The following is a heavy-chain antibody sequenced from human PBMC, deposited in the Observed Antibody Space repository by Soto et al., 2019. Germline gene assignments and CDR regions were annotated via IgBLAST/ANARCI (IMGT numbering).Heavy chain of an antibody. Sequence: QVQLQESGPGLVKPSQTLSLTCTVSGGSISSGDYYWSWIRQPPGKGLEWIGYIYYSGSTYYNPSLKSRVTISVDTSKNQFSLKLSSVTAADTAVYYCARGLYCSGGSCYDWFDPWGQGTLVTVSS. CDR2: IYYSGST. V-gene: IGHV4-30-4*01. CDR3: ARGLYCSGGSCYDWFDP. CDR1: GGSISSGDYY. D-gene: IGHD2-15*01. J-gene: IGHJ5*02.